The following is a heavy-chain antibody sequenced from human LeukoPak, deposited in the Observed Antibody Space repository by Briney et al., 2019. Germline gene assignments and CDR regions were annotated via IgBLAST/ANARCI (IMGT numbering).Heavy chain of an antibody. CDR2: IDAGNGKT. Sequence: GASVKVSCKASGYTFTCYAIHWVRQAPGQRLEWMGWIDAGNGKTKYSQNFQGRVTITRDTSATTAYMDLSSLRSEDTAVYYCARARWTSTTTTYYLDHWGQGTLVTVSS. D-gene: IGHD4-17*01. CDR3: ARARWTSTTTTYYLDH. V-gene: IGHV1-3*01. CDR1: GYTFTCYA. J-gene: IGHJ4*02.